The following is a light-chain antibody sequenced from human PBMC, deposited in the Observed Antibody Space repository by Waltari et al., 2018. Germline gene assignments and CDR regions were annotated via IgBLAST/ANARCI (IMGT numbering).Light chain of an antibody. CDR3: QQYNNWPLT. CDR2: RAS. CDR1: QSVTNN. Sequence: EIVMTQSPATLSLSPGERATLSCRASQSVTNNLAWYQQKPGQAPRLLIYRASTRATSIPARISGSGSGTEFTLTISSLQSEDFAFYYCQQYNNWPLTFGGATKVEIK. V-gene: IGKV3-15*01. J-gene: IGKJ4*01.